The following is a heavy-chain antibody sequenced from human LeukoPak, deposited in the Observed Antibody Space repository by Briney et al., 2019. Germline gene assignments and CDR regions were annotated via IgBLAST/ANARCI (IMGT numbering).Heavy chain of an antibody. V-gene: IGHV4-38-2*01. CDR3: ARINWNPDY. CDR1: GYSISSGYH. Sequence: SETLSLTCAVSGYSISSGYHWDWIRQPPGKGLEWIGSIYHSGSTYHNPSLKSRVTISVDTSKNQFSLKLSSVTAADTAVYYCARINWNPDYWGQGTLVTVSS. J-gene: IGHJ4*02. D-gene: IGHD1-1*01. CDR2: IYHSGST.